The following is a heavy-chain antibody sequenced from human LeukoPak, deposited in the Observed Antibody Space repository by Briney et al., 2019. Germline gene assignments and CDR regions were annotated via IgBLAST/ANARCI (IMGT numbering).Heavy chain of an antibody. V-gene: IGHV3-11*04. Sequence: GGSLRLSCAASGFTFSDYYMSWIRQAPGKGLEWVSYISSSGSTIYYADSVKGRFTISRDNAKNSLYLQMNSLRAEDTGVYYCARARGSCYSCYYCYMDVWGKGTTVTVSS. D-gene: IGHD2-15*01. CDR2: ISSSGSTI. J-gene: IGHJ6*03. CDR3: ARARGSCYSCYYCYMDV. CDR1: GFTFSDYY.